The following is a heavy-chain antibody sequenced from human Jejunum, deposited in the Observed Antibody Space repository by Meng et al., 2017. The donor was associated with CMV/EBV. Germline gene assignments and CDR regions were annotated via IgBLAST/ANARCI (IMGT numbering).Heavy chain of an antibody. Sequence: AWAASGCNFQDYWMDWVRQAPGRGLEWVANIRYDGGESYYVNSVEGRFFIYRDNARNTLYLQMNSLRGDDSAIYYCTRALDYWGQGTPVTVSS. CDR2: IRYDGGES. CDR1: GCNFQDYW. V-gene: IGHV3-7*04. J-gene: IGHJ4*02. CDR3: TRALDY.